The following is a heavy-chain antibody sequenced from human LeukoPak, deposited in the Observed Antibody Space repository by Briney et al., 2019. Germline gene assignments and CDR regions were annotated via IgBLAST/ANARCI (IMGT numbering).Heavy chain of an antibody. CDR1: GFTFSTYS. CDR2: ISDSISYM. CDR3: ARDPYSWSDGRLLY. J-gene: IGHJ4*02. V-gene: IGHV3-21*01. D-gene: IGHD1-1*01. Sequence: GGSLRLSCAASGFTFSTYSVNWVRQAPGKGLEWVSSISDSISYMYYADSVKGRFTISRDNAKNSLYLQMNSLRAEDTAVYYCARDPYSWSDGRLLYWGQGTLVTVSS.